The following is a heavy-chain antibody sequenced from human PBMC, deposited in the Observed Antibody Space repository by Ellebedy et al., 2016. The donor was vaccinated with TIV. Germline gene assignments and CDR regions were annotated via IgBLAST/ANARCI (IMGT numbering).Heavy chain of an antibody. Sequence: SVKVSCXASGGTFSSYAISWVRQAPGQGLEWMGGIIPIFGTANYAQKFQGRVTITADKSTSTAYMELSSLRSEDTAVYYCARAPRTGGWEYYFDYWGQGTLVTVSS. CDR2: IIPIFGTA. CDR1: GGTFSSYA. CDR3: ARAPRTGGWEYYFDY. J-gene: IGHJ4*02. D-gene: IGHD1-26*01. V-gene: IGHV1-69*06.